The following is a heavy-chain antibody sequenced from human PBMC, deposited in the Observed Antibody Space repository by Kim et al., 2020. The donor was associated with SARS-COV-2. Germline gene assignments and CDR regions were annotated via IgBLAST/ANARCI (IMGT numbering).Heavy chain of an antibody. Sequence: GGSLRLSCAASGFTFSSYGMHWVRQAPGKGLEWVAVISYDGSNKYYADSVKGRFTISRDNSKNTLYLQMNSLRAEDTAVYYCAKDRGMHGIAAAGNYYG. CDR1: GFTFSSYG. D-gene: IGHD6-13*01. V-gene: IGHV3-30*18. CDR2: ISYDGSNK. J-gene: IGHJ6*01. CDR3: AKDRGMHGIAAAGNYYG.